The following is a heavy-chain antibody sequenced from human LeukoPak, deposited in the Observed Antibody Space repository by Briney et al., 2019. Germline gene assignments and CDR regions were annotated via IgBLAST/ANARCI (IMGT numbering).Heavy chain of an antibody. Sequence: PGGSLRLSCAASGFTFSSYGMHWVRQAPGKGLEWVAFIRYDGSNKYYADSVKGRFTISRDNSKNTLYLQMNSLRAEDTAVYYCARSAPPMVRGVPDPYYFDYWGQGTLVTVSS. D-gene: IGHD3-10*01. CDR3: ARSAPPMVRGVPDPYYFDY. V-gene: IGHV3-30*02. CDR2: IRYDGSNK. J-gene: IGHJ4*02. CDR1: GFTFSSYG.